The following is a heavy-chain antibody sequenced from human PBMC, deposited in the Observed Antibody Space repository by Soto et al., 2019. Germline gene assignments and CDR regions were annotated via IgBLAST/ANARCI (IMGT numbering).Heavy chain of an antibody. V-gene: IGHV1-69*04. D-gene: IGHD6-13*01. CDR2: IIPILGIA. J-gene: IGHJ3*02. Sequence: SVKVSCKASGGTFSSYTISWVRQAPGQGLEWMGRIIPILGIANYAQKFQGRVTITADKSTSTAYMELSSLRSEDTAVYYCARDRSQLGVFDIWGQGTMVTVSS. CDR1: GGTFSSYT. CDR3: ARDRSQLGVFDI.